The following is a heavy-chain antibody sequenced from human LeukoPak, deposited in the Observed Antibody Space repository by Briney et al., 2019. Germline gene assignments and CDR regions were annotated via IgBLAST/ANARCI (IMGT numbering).Heavy chain of an antibody. Sequence: ASVKVSCKASGYTFTGYCMHWVRQAPGQGFEWMGWINPNSGDTNYAQKFQGRVTMTRDTSISTAHMELSRLRSDDTAVYYCARANPPYCSSTTCLFDYWGQGTLVTVSS. V-gene: IGHV1-2*02. CDR1: GYTFTGYC. J-gene: IGHJ4*02. CDR3: ARANPPYCSSTTCLFDY. CDR2: INPNSGDT. D-gene: IGHD2-2*01.